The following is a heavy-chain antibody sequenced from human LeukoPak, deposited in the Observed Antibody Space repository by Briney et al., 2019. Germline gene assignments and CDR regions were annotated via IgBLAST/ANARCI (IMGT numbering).Heavy chain of an antibody. CDR3: ARETGYYAAFDI. J-gene: IGHJ3*02. V-gene: IGHV1-8*01. Sequence: ASVKVSCKASGYTFTSYDINWVRQATGQGLEWMGWMIPNSGNTGYAQKFQGRVTMTTNTSISTAYMELSSLRSDDTAVYYCARETGYYAAFDIWGQGTMVTVSS. CDR2: MIPNSGNT. CDR1: GYTFTSYD. D-gene: IGHD2-2*01.